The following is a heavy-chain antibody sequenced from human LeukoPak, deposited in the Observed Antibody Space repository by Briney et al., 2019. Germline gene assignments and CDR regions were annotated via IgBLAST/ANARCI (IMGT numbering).Heavy chain of an antibody. CDR3: ARALGSSGNYWSYYYYMEV. CDR1: GFTFSSYS. D-gene: IGHD3-22*01. V-gene: IGHV3-48*01. Sequence: GGSLRLSCAASGFTFSSYSMNWVRQAPGKGLEWVSYISSGSSTIYYADSVKGRFTISRDNAKNSLYLQMNSLRAEDTAVYYCARALGSSGNYWSYYYYMEVWGKGTTVTVSS. J-gene: IGHJ6*03. CDR2: ISSGSSTI.